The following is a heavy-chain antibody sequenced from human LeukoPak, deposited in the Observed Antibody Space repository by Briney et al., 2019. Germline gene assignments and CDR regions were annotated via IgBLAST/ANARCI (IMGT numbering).Heavy chain of an antibody. Sequence: GGSLRLSCTASGFIFSNYGIHWVRQAPGKGLEWVSIISNSGGSVYYADSVKGRFTISRDNSKNTLYLQMNNLRAEDTAVYYCAKDLHVRSTSTVTTGGVDFWGQGTLVTVS. J-gene: IGHJ4*02. V-gene: IGHV3-23*01. CDR2: ISNSGGSV. CDR1: GFIFSNYG. CDR3: AKDLHVRSTSTVTTGGVDF. D-gene: IGHD4-11*01.